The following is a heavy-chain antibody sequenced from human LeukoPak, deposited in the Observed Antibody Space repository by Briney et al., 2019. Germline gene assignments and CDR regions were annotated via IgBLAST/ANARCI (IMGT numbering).Heavy chain of an antibody. Sequence: PSETLSLTCAVYGGSFSGYYWSWIRQPPGKGLEGIGEINHSGSTNYNPSLKSRVTISVDKSKNKFSLKRGSVTAAHTAVYFCARRGITMIVVARRYAFDIWGQGTMVTVSS. V-gene: IGHV4-34*01. CDR3: ARRGITMIVVARRYAFDI. D-gene: IGHD3-22*01. CDR1: GGSFSGYY. J-gene: IGHJ3*02. CDR2: INHSGST.